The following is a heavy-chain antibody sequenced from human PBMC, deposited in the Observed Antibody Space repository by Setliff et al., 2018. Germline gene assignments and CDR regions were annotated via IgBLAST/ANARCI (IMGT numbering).Heavy chain of an antibody. CDR3: ARGSSSGYYFDY. Sequence: PGESLKISCKSSGYTFTSYGISWVRQAPGQGLEWMGWISAYNGNTNYAQKLQGRVTMTTDTSTSTAYMELRSLRSDDTAVYYCARGSSSGYYFDYWGQGTLVTVSS. CDR1: GYTFTSYG. V-gene: IGHV1-18*01. J-gene: IGHJ4*02. CDR2: ISAYNGNT. D-gene: IGHD6-6*01.